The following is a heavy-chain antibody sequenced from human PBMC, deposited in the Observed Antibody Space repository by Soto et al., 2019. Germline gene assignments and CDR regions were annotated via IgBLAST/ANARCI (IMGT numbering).Heavy chain of an antibody. D-gene: IGHD1-26*01. Sequence: ASVKVSCKASGGTFSSYAISWVRQAPGQGLEWMGGIIPIFGTANYAQKFQGRVTITADESTSTAYMELSSLRSEDTAVYYCARYIVGATTATGYFQHWGQGTLVTVSS. CDR1: GGTFSSYA. J-gene: IGHJ1*01. CDR2: IIPIFGTA. CDR3: ARYIVGATTATGYFQH. V-gene: IGHV1-69*13.